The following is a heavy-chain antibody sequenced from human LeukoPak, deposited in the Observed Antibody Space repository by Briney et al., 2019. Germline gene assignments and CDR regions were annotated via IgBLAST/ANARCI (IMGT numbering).Heavy chain of an antibody. CDR1: GGSFSGYY. D-gene: IGHD6-19*01. Sequence: SETLSXXCAVYGGSFSGYYWSWIRQPPGKGLEWIGEINHSGSTNYNPSLKSRVTISVDTSKNQFSLKLSSVTAADTAVYYCARSSGWYFGVYWGQGTLVTVSS. V-gene: IGHV4-34*01. J-gene: IGHJ4*02. CDR2: INHSGST. CDR3: ARSSGWYFGVY.